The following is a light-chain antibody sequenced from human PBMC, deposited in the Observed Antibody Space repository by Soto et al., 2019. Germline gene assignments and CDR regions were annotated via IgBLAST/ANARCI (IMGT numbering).Light chain of an antibody. CDR3: ATWDDSLDAAV. CDR2: SND. Sequence: QSVLTQPPSASGTPGQRVTISCSGSNYNLGGNTVNWYQQLPGAAPKLLIYSNDQRPSGVPDRFSGSKVGTTASLAISGLQSEDEADYHCATWDDSLDAAVFGAGTKVTVL. J-gene: IGLJ1*01. CDR1: NYNLGGNT. V-gene: IGLV1-44*01.